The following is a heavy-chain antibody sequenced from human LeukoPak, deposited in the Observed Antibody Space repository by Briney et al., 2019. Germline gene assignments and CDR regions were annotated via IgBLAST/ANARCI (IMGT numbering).Heavy chain of an antibody. J-gene: IGHJ4*02. V-gene: IGHV4-39*01. CDR2: IYYSWNT. CDR1: GVSISSSNSY. D-gene: IGHD3/OR15-3a*01. CDR3: ARQTGSGLFILP. Sequence: SETLSLTCTVSGVSISSSNSYWGWVRQPRGKGLERIVSIYYSWNTYYNASLKIQVSISIDTSKNQFSLRLTSVTAADTAVYYCARQTGSGLFILPGGQGTLVTVSS.